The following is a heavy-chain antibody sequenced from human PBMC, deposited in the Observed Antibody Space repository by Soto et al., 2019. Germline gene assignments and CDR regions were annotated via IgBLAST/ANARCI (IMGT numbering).Heavy chain of an antibody. CDR1: GYTFTSYG. Sequence: QVQLVQSGAEVKKPGASLKVSCKASGYTFTSYGISWVRQAPGQGLEWMGWISTYNGNTNFAQKFQGRVTMTTDTSTNTAYMELRSLRSDDTAVYYCVRVREFLQWFDPWGQGTLVTVSS. J-gene: IGHJ5*02. CDR2: ISTYNGNT. V-gene: IGHV1-18*01. D-gene: IGHD2-21*01. CDR3: VRVREFLQWFDP.